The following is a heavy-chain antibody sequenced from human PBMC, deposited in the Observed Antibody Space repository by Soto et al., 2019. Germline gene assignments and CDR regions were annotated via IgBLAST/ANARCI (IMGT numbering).Heavy chain of an antibody. Sequence: VGSLRLSCAASGFTFSSYGMHWVRQAPGKGLEWVAVIWYDGSNKYYADSVKGRFTISRDNSKNTLYLQMNSLRAEDTAVYYCARGPKSIAAAGWFDPWGQGTLVTVSS. D-gene: IGHD6-13*01. V-gene: IGHV3-33*01. CDR3: ARGPKSIAAAGWFDP. CDR2: IWYDGSNK. CDR1: GFTFSSYG. J-gene: IGHJ5*02.